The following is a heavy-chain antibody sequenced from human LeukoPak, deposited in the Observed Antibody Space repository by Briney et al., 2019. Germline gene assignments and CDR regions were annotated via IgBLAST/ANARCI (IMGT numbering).Heavy chain of an antibody. CDR2: IYYSGST. V-gene: IGHV4-59*08. CDR3: ARHTVVRGVSLRWFDP. J-gene: IGHJ5*02. Sequence: SETLSLTCTVSGGSISSYYWSWIRQPPGKGLEWIGYIYYSGSTNYSPSLKSRVTISGDTSKNQFSLKLSSVTAADTAVYYCARHTVVRGVSLRWFDPWGQGTLVTVSS. CDR1: GGSISSYY. D-gene: IGHD3-10*01.